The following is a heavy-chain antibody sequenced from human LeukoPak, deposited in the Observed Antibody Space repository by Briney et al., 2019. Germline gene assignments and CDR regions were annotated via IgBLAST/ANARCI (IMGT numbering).Heavy chain of an antibody. J-gene: IGHJ5*02. CDR2: ISKSGTST. Sequence: GGSLRLSCAASGFTFSSYEMNWVRQAPGKGLEWVSYISKSGTSTFYADSVKGRFTISRDNAKNSLHLQMNSLGAEDTAVYYCASLTVSTSLNWFDTWGQGTLVTVSS. CDR1: GFTFSSYE. CDR3: ASLTVSTSLNWFDT. V-gene: IGHV3-48*03. D-gene: IGHD4-11*01.